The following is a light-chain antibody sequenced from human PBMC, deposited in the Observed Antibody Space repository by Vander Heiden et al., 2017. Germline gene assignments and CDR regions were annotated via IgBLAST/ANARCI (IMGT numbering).Light chain of an antibody. CDR3: QQRSNWPRMYT. CDR1: QSVSSY. V-gene: IGKV3-11*01. Sequence: EIVLTQFPATLSLSPGERATLSCSASQSVSSYLAWYQQKPGQAPRLLIYDASNRTTGIPARFSGSGSGTDFTLTISSLEPEDFAVYYCQQRSNWPRMYTFGQGTKLEIK. CDR2: DAS. J-gene: IGKJ2*01.